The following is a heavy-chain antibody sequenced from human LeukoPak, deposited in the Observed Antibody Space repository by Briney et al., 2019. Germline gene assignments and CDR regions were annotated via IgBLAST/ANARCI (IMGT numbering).Heavy chain of an antibody. Sequence: SETLSLTCTASGDSISTNFLSWIRQPAGKGLEWVGRIYCSGNTNYNPSFQSRVPISIDTSKNQFSLKLSSVTAADAAVYYCARGRRYGYNRGIDCWG. CDR2: IYCSGNT. CDR1: GDSISTNF. D-gene: IGHD5-24*01. CDR3: ARGRRYGYNRGIDC. J-gene: IGHJ6*01. V-gene: IGHV4-4*07.